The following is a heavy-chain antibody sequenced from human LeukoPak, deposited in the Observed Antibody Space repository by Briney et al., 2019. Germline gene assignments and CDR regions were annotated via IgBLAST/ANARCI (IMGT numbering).Heavy chain of an antibody. CDR2: ISAYNGNT. Sequence: ASVKVSCKASGYTFTSYGISWVRQAPGQGLEWMGWISAYNGNTNYAQKLQGRVTMTTGTSTSTAYMELRSLRSDDTAVYYCARDSYDILTGYYLFDYWGQGTLVTVSS. V-gene: IGHV1-18*04. CDR1: GYTFTSYG. D-gene: IGHD3-9*01. J-gene: IGHJ4*02. CDR3: ARDSYDILTGYYLFDY.